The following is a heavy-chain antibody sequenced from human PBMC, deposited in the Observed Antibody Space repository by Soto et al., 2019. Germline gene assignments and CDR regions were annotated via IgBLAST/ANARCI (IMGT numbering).Heavy chain of an antibody. CDR1: GYTFTAYY. CDR2: INPNSGGT. D-gene: IGHD5-12*01. CDR3: ARGGGRGYNELDP. V-gene: IGHV1-2*02. Sequence: ASVKVSCKASGYTFTAYYMHWVRQAPGQGLEWMGWINPNSGGTYHAQNFQGRVTMTRDTSTTTAYMELASLRSDDTAVYYCARGGGRGYNELDPWGHGTLLTVSS. J-gene: IGHJ5*02.